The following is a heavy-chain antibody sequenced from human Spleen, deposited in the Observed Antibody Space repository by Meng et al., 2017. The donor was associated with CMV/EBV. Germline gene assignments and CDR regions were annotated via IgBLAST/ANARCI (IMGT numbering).Heavy chain of an antibody. V-gene: IGHV1-18*04. D-gene: IGHD3-3*01. CDR3: ARVSVLTWSGYYTSFDY. CDR2: ISAYNGNT. J-gene: IGHJ4*02. Sequence: ASVKVSCKASGYTFIGYYVHWVRQAPGQGLEWMGWISAYNGNTNYAQKLQGRVTMTTDTSTSTAYMELRSLRSDDTAVYYCARVSVLTWSGYYTSFDYWGQGTLVTVSS. CDR1: GYTFIGYY.